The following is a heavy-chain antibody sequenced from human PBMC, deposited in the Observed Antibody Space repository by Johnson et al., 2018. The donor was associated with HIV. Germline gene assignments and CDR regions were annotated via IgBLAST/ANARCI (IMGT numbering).Heavy chain of an antibody. J-gene: IGHJ3*02. V-gene: IGHV3-30-3*01. D-gene: IGHD7-27*01. CDR3: AKDQGYWGDDAFDI. Sequence: VQVVESGGGVVQPGRSLRLSCAASGFTFSSYAMHWVRQAPGKGLEWVAVISYDGSNKYYKDSVKGRFTISRDNSKNTLYLQMNSQRAEDKAVYYCAKDQGYWGDDAFDIWGQGTMVTVSS. CDR2: ISYDGSNK. CDR1: GFTFSSYA.